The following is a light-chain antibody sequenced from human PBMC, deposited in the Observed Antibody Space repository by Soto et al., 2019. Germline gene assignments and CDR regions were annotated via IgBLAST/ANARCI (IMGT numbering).Light chain of an antibody. V-gene: IGKV3-15*01. Sequence: EIVLSQSPATLSLTPGERATLSCRASQSISSSKLAWYQQKPGQAPRLLIYAASNRATGVPARFSGSWSGTEFTLTISSLQSEDFAVYYCQQYNNWITFGQGTRLEVK. CDR2: AAS. CDR3: QQYNNWIT. CDR1: QSISSS. J-gene: IGKJ5*01.